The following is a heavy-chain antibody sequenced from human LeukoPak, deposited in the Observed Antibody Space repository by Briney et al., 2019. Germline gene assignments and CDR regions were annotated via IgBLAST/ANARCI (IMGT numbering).Heavy chain of an antibody. CDR2: IYYSGST. J-gene: IGHJ4*02. D-gene: IGHD3-22*01. CDR3: ASLPYYYDSSGYYYGEFDY. Sequence: PSQTLSLTCTVSGVSISSGGYYWSWIRQHPGKGLEWIGYIYYSGSTYYNPSLKSRVTISVDTSKNQFSLKLSSVTAADTAVYYGASLPYYYDSSGYYYGEFDYWGQGALVTVSS. V-gene: IGHV4-31*03. CDR1: GVSISSGGYY.